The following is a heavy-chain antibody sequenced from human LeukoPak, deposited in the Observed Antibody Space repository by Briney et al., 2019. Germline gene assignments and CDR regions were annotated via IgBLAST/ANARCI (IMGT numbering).Heavy chain of an antibody. Sequence: PGGSLRLSCAASGFIFRDFGMNWVRQAPGKGLEWLSYISSSGSTLFYADSVKGRFTISRDNVNNSLYLQMNSLGVDDMGVYYCARGYSTSSYSHYYYYMDVWGKGTTVAVSS. D-gene: IGHD6-6*01. CDR2: ISSSGSTL. J-gene: IGHJ6*03. CDR1: GFIFRDFG. V-gene: IGHV3-48*01. CDR3: ARGYSTSSYSHYYYYMDV.